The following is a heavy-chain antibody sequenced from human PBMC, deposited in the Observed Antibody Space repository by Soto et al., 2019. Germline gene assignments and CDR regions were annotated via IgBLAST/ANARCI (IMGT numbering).Heavy chain of an antibody. D-gene: IGHD3-10*01. CDR1: GGSISSYY. J-gene: IGHJ5*02. CDR3: ARVRGVRTQPANWFDP. Sequence: QVQLQESGPGLVKPSETLSLTCTVSGGSISSYYWSWIRQPPGKGLEWIGYIYYSGSTNYNPSLKSGVTIAVDTSKTQFSLKLSSVTAADTAVYYCARVRGVRTQPANWFDPGGQGTLVAVSS. V-gene: IGHV4-59*01. CDR2: IYYSGST.